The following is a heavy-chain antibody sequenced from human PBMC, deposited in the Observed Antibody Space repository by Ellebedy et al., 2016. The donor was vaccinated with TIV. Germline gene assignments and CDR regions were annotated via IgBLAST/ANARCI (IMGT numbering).Heavy chain of an antibody. Sequence: GESLKISCTVSGFTFTKYWMSWVRQAPGKGLEWVANIKEDGREKYYVDSVKGRFTISRDNAKNSLYLQMNSLRAGDTGVYYCAREDSSTIYYYYGMDVWGQGTTVTVSS. V-gene: IGHV3-7*01. CDR2: IKEDGREK. CDR3: AREDSSTIYYYYGMDV. J-gene: IGHJ6*02. D-gene: IGHD3-22*01. CDR1: GFTFTKYW.